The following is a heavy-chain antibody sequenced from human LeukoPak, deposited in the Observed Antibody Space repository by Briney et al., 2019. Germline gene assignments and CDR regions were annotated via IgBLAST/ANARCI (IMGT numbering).Heavy chain of an antibody. V-gene: IGHV3-23*01. CDR1: GFTFSSSW. D-gene: IGHD4-17*01. CDR2: ISGSGGST. CDR3: AKVIQGHTTVTTPPRYYYGMDV. J-gene: IGHJ6*02. Sequence: PGGSLRLSCAASGFTFSSSWMFWVRQAPGKGLEWVSAISGSGGSTYYADSVKGRFTISRDNSKNTLYLQMNSLRAEDTAVYYCAKVIQGHTTVTTPPRYYYGMDVWGQGTTVTVSS.